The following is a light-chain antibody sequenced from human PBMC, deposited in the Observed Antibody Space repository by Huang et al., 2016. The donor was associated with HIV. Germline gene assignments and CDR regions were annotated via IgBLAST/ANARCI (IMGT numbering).Light chain of an antibody. V-gene: IGKV3-11*01. CDR2: DAY. CDR1: QSVGRN. J-gene: IGKJ5*01. Sequence: EIVLTQSPGTLSLSPGERATLSSRASQSVGRNVGWYQQKAGQTPRLVIYDAYTRATGIPARFSGSGSGTDFTLTISSLEPEDVAVYYCQQRDSFGQGTRLDIK. CDR3: QQRDS.